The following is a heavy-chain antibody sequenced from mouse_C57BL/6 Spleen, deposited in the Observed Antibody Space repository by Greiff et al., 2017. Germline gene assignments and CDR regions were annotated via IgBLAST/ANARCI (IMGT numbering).Heavy chain of an antibody. CDR1: GYTFTSYW. Sequence: QVQLQQSGAELVKPGASVKMSCKASGYTFTSYWITWVKQRPGQGLEWIGDIYPGSGSTNYNEKFKSKATLTVDTSSSTAYMQLSSLTSEDSAVYYCAREGTAQATDYWGQGTTLTVSS. J-gene: IGHJ2*01. V-gene: IGHV1-55*01. CDR3: AREGTAQATDY. CDR2: IYPGSGST. D-gene: IGHD3-2*02.